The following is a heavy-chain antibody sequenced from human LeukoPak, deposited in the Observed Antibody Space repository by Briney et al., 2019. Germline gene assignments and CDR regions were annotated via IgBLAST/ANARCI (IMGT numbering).Heavy chain of an antibody. CDR3: ARGQDGS. V-gene: IGHV3-21*01. Sequence: PGGSLRLSCAASGFTFSSYSMNWVRQAPGKGREWVSSISSRSSYIYYADSVKGRFTISRDNAKNSLYLQMNSLRAEDTAVYYCARGQDGSWGQGTLVTVSS. CDR1: GFTFSSYS. D-gene: IGHD5-24*01. J-gene: IGHJ5*02. CDR2: ISSRSSYI.